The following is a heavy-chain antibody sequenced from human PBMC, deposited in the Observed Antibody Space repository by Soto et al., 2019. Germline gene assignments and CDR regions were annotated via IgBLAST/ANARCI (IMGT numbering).Heavy chain of an antibody. CDR1: GFTFSSYA. CDR2: ISGSGGST. D-gene: IGHD3-22*01. V-gene: IGHV3-23*01. J-gene: IGHJ3*02. Sequence: TGGSLRLSCAASGFTFSSYAMSWVRQAPGKGLEWVSAISGSGGSTYYADSVKGRFTISRDNSKNTLYLQMNSLRAEDTAVYYCARDITMIVVVKADDAFDIWGQGTMVTVSS. CDR3: ARDITMIVVVKADDAFDI.